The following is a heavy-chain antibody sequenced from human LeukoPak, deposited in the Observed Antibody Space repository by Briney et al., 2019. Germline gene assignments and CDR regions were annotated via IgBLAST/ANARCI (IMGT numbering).Heavy chain of an antibody. Sequence: SETLSLTCTVSGGSISTYYWSWIRQPAGKGLEGIGRIYTSGSTNYNPSLKSRVTMSVDTSKNQFSLRLSSVTTADTAVYYCAREAIAVSGTRGMNWFDPWGQGTLLTVSS. CDR3: AREAIAVSGTRGMNWFDP. J-gene: IGHJ5*02. D-gene: IGHD6-19*01. CDR1: GGSISTYY. CDR2: IYTSGST. V-gene: IGHV4-4*07.